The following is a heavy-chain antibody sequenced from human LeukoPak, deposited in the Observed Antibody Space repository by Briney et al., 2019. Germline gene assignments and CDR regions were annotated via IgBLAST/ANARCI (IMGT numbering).Heavy chain of an antibody. CDR3: ARQVDTTMALPDY. J-gene: IGHJ4*02. CDR2: ISTYNYNT. V-gene: IGHV1-18*01. D-gene: IGHD5-18*01. Sequence: ASVKVSCKTPGYTFTSYGVSWVRQAPGQRLEWMGWISTYNYNTNYAQRFRGRVTMTRDISTSTVYMELRSLRSEDTAIYYCARQVDTTMALPDYWGQGTLVTVSS. CDR1: GYTFTSYG.